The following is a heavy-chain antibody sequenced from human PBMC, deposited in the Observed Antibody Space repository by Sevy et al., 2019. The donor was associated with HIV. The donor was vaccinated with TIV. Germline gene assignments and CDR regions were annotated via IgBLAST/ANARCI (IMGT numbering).Heavy chain of an antibody. V-gene: IGHV3-15*01. CDR3: TTVGFPNWGSEAFDX. J-gene: IGHJ3*02. D-gene: IGHD3-16*01. CDR1: GFTFSIIY. CDR2: MNSKSDGGTT. Sequence: GGSLRLSCAASGFTFSIIYMNWVRQSPGKGLEWVCRMNSKSDGGTTDYAAPAKNRFTMTRDDSKNTLYLQMNSLKAADTAVYYCTTVGFPNWGSEAFDXWGQGTLVTVSS.